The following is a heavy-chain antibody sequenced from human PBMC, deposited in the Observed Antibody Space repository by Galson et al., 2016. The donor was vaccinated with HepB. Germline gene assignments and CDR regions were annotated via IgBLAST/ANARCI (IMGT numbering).Heavy chain of an antibody. J-gene: IGHJ6*02. CDR3: ARGVVCYGDRCTYTGMDV. V-gene: IGHV1-8*02. Sequence: SVKVSCKGSGYSFTNYQINWVRQATGQGLEWQGWMNPNSGNTLYAQKFQGRVTMTSDTSISTAYMELSSLTSEDTAIYYCARGVVCYGDRCTYTGMDVWGQGTTVTVSS. CDR2: MNPNSGNT. D-gene: IGHD2-21*02. CDR1: GYSFTNYQ.